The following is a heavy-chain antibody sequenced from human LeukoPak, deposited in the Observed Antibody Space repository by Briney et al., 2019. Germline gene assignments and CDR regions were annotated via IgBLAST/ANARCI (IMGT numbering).Heavy chain of an antibody. J-gene: IGHJ4*02. D-gene: IGHD3-16*02. CDR2: IIPILGIA. CDR3: AADQDDYVWGSYRTPFWD. V-gene: IGHV1-69*04. CDR1: GGTFSSYA. Sequence: SVKVSCKASGGTFSSYAISWVRQAPGQGLEWMGRIIPILGIANYAQKFQGRVTITADKSTSTAYMELSSLRSEDTAVYYCAADQDDYVWGSYRTPFWDWGQGTLVTVSS.